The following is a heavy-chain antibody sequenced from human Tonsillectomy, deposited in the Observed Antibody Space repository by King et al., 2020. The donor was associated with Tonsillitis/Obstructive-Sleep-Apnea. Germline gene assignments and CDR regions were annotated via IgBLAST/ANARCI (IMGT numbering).Heavy chain of an antibody. D-gene: IGHD1-26*01. CDR2: ISFDGSNK. CDR3: AKTGHSGSYQGGYFDS. J-gene: IGHJ4*02. V-gene: IGHV3-30*18. Sequence: VQLVESGGGVVRPGRSLRLSCAASGFSFLSYGMHWVRQAPGKGLEWVAVISFDGSNKYYGDSMKGRFTISRDNSQKTLYLHMNNLRAEDTAVYYCAKTGHSGSYQGGYFDSWGQGTLVTVSS. CDR1: GFSFLSYG.